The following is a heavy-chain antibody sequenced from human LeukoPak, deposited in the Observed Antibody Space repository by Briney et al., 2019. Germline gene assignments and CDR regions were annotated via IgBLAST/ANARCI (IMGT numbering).Heavy chain of an antibody. Sequence: PSGTLSLTCGVSGGSVINTNWWTWVRQPPGKGLEWIGEVHLDGRTNYNPSLESRLTMSVDVSENQVSLKLTSVTAADTAVYYCARHRYCTSTSCTFYFDSWGQGRLVTVSS. J-gene: IGHJ4*02. CDR3: ARHRYCTSTSCTFYFDS. D-gene: IGHD2-2*01. V-gene: IGHV4-4*02. CDR1: GGSVINTNW. CDR2: VHLDGRT.